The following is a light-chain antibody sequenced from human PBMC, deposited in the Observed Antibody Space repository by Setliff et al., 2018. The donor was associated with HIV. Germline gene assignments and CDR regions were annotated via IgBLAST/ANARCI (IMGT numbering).Light chain of an antibody. CDR2: RDS. CDR1: NIGSKN. Sequence: SYELTQPLSVSVALGQTARITCGGNNIGSKNVHWYQQKPGQAPVLVMFRDSNRPSGIPERFSGSNWGNTATLTISRAQVGDEADYYCQVWDSNSAVFGTGTKVTVL. CDR3: QVWDSNSAV. J-gene: IGLJ1*01. V-gene: IGLV3-9*01.